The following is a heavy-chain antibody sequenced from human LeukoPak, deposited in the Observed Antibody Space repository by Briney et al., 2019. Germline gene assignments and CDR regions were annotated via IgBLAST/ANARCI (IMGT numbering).Heavy chain of an antibody. CDR2: ISPSGGST. J-gene: IGHJ6*03. CDR1: GYTFTGYW. CDR3: AREAHYGDYVHYYYYMDV. Sequence: ASVKLSCKAFGYTFTGYWMHWVRQAPGQGPEWMGVISPSGGSTIYAQKFKGRVTMTTDTSTSTAYMELRSLRSDDTAVYYCAREAHYGDYVHYYYYMDVWGKGTTVTVSS. D-gene: IGHD4-17*01. V-gene: IGHV1-46*01.